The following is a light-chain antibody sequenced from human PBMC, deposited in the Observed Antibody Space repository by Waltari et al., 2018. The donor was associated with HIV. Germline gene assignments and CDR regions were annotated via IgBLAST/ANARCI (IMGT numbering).Light chain of an antibody. V-gene: IGKV3-20*01. CDR3: HEYRSSPPVT. Sequence: EIVLTQSPGTLSSSPGERAPLPCPASQRVSRSYLAWYQQKPGQAPRLLIYGASSRAPRIPDRCRGSGSGPYFTRTIIIREPEDFAVDYCHEYRSSPPVTFGQGSLLEIK. CDR2: GAS. CDR1: QRVSRSY. J-gene: IGKJ5*01.